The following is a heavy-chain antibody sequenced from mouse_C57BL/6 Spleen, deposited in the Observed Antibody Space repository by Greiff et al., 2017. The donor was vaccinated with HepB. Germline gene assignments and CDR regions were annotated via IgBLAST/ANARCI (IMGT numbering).Heavy chain of an antibody. J-gene: IGHJ4*01. V-gene: IGHV1-42*01. D-gene: IGHD1-1*01. CDR3: ARGRYYYGSSSYAMDY. Sequence: VHVKQSGPELVKPGASVKISCKASGYSFTGYYMNWVKQSTEKSLEWIGEINPSTGGTTYNQKFKAKATLTVDKSSSTAYMQLKSLTSEDAAVYYCARGRYYYGSSSYAMDYWGQGTSVTVSS. CDR1: GYSFTGYY. CDR2: INPSTGGT.